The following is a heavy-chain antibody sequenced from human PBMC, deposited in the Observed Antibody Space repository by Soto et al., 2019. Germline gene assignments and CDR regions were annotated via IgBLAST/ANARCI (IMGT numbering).Heavy chain of an antibody. D-gene: IGHD3-16*02. Sequence: PGGSLRLSCAASGFTLSSYAMSWVRQAPGKGLEWVSAISGSGGTTYYADSVKGRFTISRDKSKNTLSLQMNSLRAEDTAVYYCAKASTYDDVWGTYRYYFEYWGQGTLVTVSS. CDR2: ISGSGGTT. V-gene: IGHV3-23*01. J-gene: IGHJ4*02. CDR1: GFTLSSYA. CDR3: AKASTYDDVWGTYRYYFEY.